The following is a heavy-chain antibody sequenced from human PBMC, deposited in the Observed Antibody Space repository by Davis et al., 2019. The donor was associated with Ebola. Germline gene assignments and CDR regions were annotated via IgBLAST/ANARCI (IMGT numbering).Heavy chain of an antibody. CDR1: GGSVSSGSYY. CDR3: ARGSIAARPHFDY. D-gene: IGHD6-6*01. J-gene: IGHJ4*02. Sequence: MPGGSLRLSCTVSGGSVSSGSYYWSWIRQPPGKGLEWIGYIYYSGSTNYNPSLKSRVTISVDTSKNQFSLKLSSVTAADTAVYYCARGSIAARPHFDYWGQGTLVTVSS. CDR2: IYYSGST. V-gene: IGHV4-61*01.